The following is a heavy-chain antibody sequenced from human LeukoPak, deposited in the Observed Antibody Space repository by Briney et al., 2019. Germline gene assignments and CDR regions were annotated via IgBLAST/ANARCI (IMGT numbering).Heavy chain of an antibody. D-gene: IGHD3-22*01. CDR3: ATTSNYYDSSGYYGY. CDR1: GYTFTSYG. J-gene: IGHJ4*02. V-gene: IGHV1-18*01. Sequence: ASVKVSCKGSGYTFTSYGISWVRQAPGQGLEWMGWISAYNGNTNYAQKLQGRVTMTTDTSTSTAYMELGRLRSDDTAVYCCATTSNYYDSSGYYGYWGQGTLVTVSS. CDR2: ISAYNGNT.